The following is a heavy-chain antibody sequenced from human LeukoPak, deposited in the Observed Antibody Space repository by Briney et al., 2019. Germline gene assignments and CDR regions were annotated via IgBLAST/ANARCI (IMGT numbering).Heavy chain of an antibody. V-gene: IGHV1-69*13. J-gene: IGHJ4*02. D-gene: IGHD3-22*01. CDR2: IIPIFGTA. CDR3: ARHLYYYDSSGYSS. CDR1: GYTLTGYY. Sequence: SVKVSCKTSGYTLTGYYMHWVRQAPGQGLEWMGGIIPIFGTANYAQKFQGRVTITADESTSTAYMELSSLRSEDTAVYYCARHLYYYDSSGYSSWGQGTLVTVSS.